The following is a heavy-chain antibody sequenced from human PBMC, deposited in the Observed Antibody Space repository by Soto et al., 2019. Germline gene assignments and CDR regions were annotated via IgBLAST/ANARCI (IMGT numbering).Heavy chain of an antibody. CDR3: SRGGGASGWYGFFDY. D-gene: IGHD6-19*01. CDR2: ISGSDGTT. Sequence: GGSLRLSCAASGFTFNSYAMTWIRQAPGRGLEWVSLISGSDGTTYYADSVKGRFTISRDNSKNTLYIQMKSLTAEDTALYYCSRGGGASGWYGFFDYCGQGTIVTVYS. V-gene: IGHV3-23*01. J-gene: IGHJ4*02. CDR1: GFTFNSYA.